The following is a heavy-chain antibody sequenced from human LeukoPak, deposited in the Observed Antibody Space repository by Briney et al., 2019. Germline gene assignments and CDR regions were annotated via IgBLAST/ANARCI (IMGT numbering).Heavy chain of an antibody. V-gene: IGHV3-33*01. Sequence: GGSLRLSCAASGFTFSSYGMHWVRQAPGKGLEWVAVIWYDGSNKYYADSVKGRFTISRDNSKNTLYLQMNSLRAEDTAVYYCARDLAMIVPLYYFDYWGQGTLVTVSS. CDR1: GFTFSSYG. D-gene: IGHD3-22*01. CDR2: IWYDGSNK. J-gene: IGHJ4*02. CDR3: ARDLAMIVPLYYFDY.